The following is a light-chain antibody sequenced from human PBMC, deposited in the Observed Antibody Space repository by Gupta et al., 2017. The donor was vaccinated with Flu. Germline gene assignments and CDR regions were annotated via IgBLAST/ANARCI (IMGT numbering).Light chain of an antibody. CDR2: SIT. CDR3: CSYAGTFTFV. Sequence: SSDIGNYDYVSWYQQHPGKAPKLMIYSITERPSGVPERFSGSKSGKTASLTISGLQSEDEASYYCCSYAGTFTFVFGGGTNLTVL. V-gene: IGLV2-11*03. CDR1: SSDIGNYDY. J-gene: IGLJ2*01.